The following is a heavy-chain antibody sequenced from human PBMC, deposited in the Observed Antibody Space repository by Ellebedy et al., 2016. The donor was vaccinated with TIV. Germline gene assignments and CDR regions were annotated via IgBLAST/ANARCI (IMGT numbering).Heavy chain of an antibody. V-gene: IGHV4-39*01. Sequence: MPSETLSLTCTVSGGSITSSTYYWGWIRQPPGKGLEWIATIYYDETTYYNPSLKRRVTISGDTSKKQFSLKLSSVTDADTAVYYGARNVTLSSAVRINNWFDPWGQGTLVTVSS. CDR2: IYYDETT. D-gene: IGHD6-6*01. CDR1: GGSITSSTYY. J-gene: IGHJ5*02. CDR3: ARNVTLSSAVRINNWFDP.